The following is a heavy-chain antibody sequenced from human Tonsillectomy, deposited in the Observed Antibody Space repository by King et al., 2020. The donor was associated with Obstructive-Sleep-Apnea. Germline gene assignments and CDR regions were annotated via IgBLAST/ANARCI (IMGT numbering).Heavy chain of an antibody. CDR2: ISWAGGST. D-gene: IGHD3-9*01. CDR3: AKEGYYDILTGYYKAAYGMDV. J-gene: IGHJ6*02. V-gene: IGHV3-43D*03. Sequence: VQLVESGGVVVQPGGSLRLSCAASGFTFDDYAMHWVRQAPGKGLEWVSLISWAGGSTYYADSVKGRFTISRDNSKNSLYLQMNSLRAEDTALYYCAKEGYYDILTGYYKAAYGMDVWGQGTTVTVSS. CDR1: GFTFDDYA.